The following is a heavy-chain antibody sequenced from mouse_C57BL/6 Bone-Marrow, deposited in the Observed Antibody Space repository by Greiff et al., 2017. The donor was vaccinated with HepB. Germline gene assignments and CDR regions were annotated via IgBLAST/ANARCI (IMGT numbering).Heavy chain of an antibody. J-gene: IGHJ2*01. CDR1: GFTFSSYA. V-gene: IGHV5-4*03. CDR2: ISDGGSYT. CDR3: ASYDYDAGYFDY. D-gene: IGHD2-4*01. Sequence: VNVVESGGGLVKPGGSLKLSCAASGFTFSSYAMSWVRQTPEKRLEWVATISDGGSYTYYPDNVKGRFTISRDNAKNNLYLQMSHLKSEDTAMYYCASYDYDAGYFDYWGQGTTLTVSS.